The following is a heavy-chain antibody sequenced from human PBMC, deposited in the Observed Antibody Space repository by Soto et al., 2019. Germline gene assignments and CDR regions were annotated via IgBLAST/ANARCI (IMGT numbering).Heavy chain of an antibody. D-gene: IGHD3-10*02. CDR2: ITSDGSGT. J-gene: IGHJ4*02. CDR1: GVTVSGDW. CDR3: GRNAIFVRGVPDEY. V-gene: IGHV3-74*03. Sequence: WWAQRLFSAASGVTVSGDWMHWVRQAPGKGLEWVSRITSDGSGTAYADYVKGRFSISRDNAKNTVYLQMDSLRVEDTAVYYCGRNAIFVRGVPDEYWGQGTPVTVSS.